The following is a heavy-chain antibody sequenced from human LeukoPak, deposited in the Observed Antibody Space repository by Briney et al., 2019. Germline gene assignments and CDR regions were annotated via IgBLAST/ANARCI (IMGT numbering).Heavy chain of an antibody. CDR1: GGSISSGDYY. Sequence: SQTLSLTCTVSGGSISSGDYYWSWIRQPPGKGLEWIGYIYHSGSTYYNPSLQSRVTISVDTSKNQFSLKLSSMTAADTAVYYCARGVGGVRGVAPTHWGQGTLVTVSS. J-gene: IGHJ4*02. V-gene: IGHV4-30-2*01. CDR2: IYHSGST. CDR3: ARGVGGVRGVAPTH. D-gene: IGHD3-10*01.